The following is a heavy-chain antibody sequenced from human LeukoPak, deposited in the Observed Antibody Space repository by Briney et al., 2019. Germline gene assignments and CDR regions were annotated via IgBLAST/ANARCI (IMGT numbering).Heavy chain of an antibody. CDR2: IIPIFGTA. CDR3: ARARYSSSSFFYYYYIDV. Sequence: ASVKVSCKDSGGTFSSYAISWVRQAPGQELEWMAGIIPIFGTANYAQKFQGRVTITADESTSTAYMELSSLRAEDTAVYYCARARYSSSSFFYYYYIDVWGTWTTVTVSS. D-gene: IGHD6-6*01. V-gene: IGHV1-69*01. J-gene: IGHJ6*03. CDR1: GGTFSSYA.